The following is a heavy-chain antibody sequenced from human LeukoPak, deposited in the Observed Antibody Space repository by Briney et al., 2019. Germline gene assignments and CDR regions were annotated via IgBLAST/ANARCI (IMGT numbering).Heavy chain of an antibody. CDR1: GGSISSSNW. Sequence: SETLSLTCAVSGGSISSSNWWSWVRQPPGKGLEWIGEIYHSGSTNYNPSLKSRVTISVDKSKNQFSLKLSSVTAADTAVYYCARGDSSSWYVATYWGQGTLVTVSS. CDR2: IYHSGST. CDR3: ARGDSSSWYVATY. D-gene: IGHD6-13*01. J-gene: IGHJ4*02. V-gene: IGHV4-4*02.